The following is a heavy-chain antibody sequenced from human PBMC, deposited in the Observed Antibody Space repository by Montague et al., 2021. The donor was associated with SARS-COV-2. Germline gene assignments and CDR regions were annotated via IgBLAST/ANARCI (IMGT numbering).Heavy chain of an antibody. D-gene: IGHD3-3*01. J-gene: IGHJ6*03. Sequence: SETLSLTCTVSGGSTSSSSHYWGWIRQPPGKGLEWIGGIYYSGSTYYNPSLKSRVTISVDTSKNQFSLKLSSVTAADTAVFYCARHSGDYTIFGVVIYYMDVWGKGTTVTVSS. CDR2: IYYSGST. CDR1: GGSTSSSSHY. CDR3: ARHSGDYTIFGVVIYYMDV. V-gene: IGHV4-39*01.